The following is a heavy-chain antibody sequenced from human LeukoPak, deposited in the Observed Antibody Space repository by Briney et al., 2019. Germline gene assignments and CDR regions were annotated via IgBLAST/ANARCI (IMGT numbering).Heavy chain of an antibody. CDR3: AMGWVQPPPHDYFDY. V-gene: IGHV1-69*13. Sequence: SVKVSCKASGGTFSSYAISWVRQAPGQGLEWMGGIIPIFGTANYAQKFQGRVTITADESTSTAYMELSSLRSEDTAVYYCAMGWVQPPPHDYFDYWGQGTLVTVSS. J-gene: IGHJ4*02. D-gene: IGHD5-18*01. CDR2: IIPIFGTA. CDR1: GGTFSSYA.